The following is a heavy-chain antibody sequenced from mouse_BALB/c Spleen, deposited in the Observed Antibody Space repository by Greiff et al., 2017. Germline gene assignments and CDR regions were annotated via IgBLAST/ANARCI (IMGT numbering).Heavy chain of an antibody. J-gene: IGHJ3*01. Sequence: QVQLKESGPGLVAPSQSLSITCTVSGFSLTSYGVHWVRQPPGKGLEWLGVIWAGGSTNYNSALMSRLSISKDNSKSQVFLKMNSLQTDDTAMYYCATLPITFAYWGQGTLVTVSA. D-gene: IGHD2-4*01. CDR3: ATLPITFAY. CDR1: GFSLTSYG. V-gene: IGHV2-9*02. CDR2: IWAGGST.